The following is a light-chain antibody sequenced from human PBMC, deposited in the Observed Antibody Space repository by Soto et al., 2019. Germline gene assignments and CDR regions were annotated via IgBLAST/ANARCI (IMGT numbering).Light chain of an antibody. CDR2: GAS. CDR3: QQYGRSPPFT. CDR1: QSVSSTY. Sequence: EIVLTQSPGTLSLSPGERATLSCRASQSVSSTYIAWYQQNPGRAPRLLIYGASSWATGIPDRFSGSGSGTDFTLTISRLEPEDFAVYFCQQYGRSPPFTFGQGTKVEIK. V-gene: IGKV3-20*01. J-gene: IGKJ2*01.